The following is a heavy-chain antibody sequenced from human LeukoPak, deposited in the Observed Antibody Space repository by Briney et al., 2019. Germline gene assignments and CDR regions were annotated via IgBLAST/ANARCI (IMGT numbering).Heavy chain of an antibody. Sequence: GGSLRLSCAASGLTLRLFSMNWVRQAPGKGLEWVSSISSSGGHTFYSDSVKGRFTISRDNAKNSLYLQMNSLRAEDTAVYYCASPRMIRGTITTPFDYWGQGILVTVSS. V-gene: IGHV3-21*01. D-gene: IGHD3-10*01. CDR3: ASPRMIRGTITTPFDY. CDR2: ISSSGGHT. CDR1: GLTLRLFS. J-gene: IGHJ4*02.